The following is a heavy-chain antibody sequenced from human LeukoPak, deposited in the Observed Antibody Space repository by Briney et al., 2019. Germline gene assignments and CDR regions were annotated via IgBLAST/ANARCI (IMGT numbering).Heavy chain of an antibody. Sequence: GGSLRLSCAASGFTFSRYGMSWLRQAPGKGLEWVSAISGSGGSTYYADSVKGRFTISRDNSKNTLYLQINSLRAEDTAVYYCAKDHLPGIVVADRDYWGQGTLVTVSS. D-gene: IGHD6-19*01. CDR2: ISGSGGST. CDR1: GFTFSRYG. V-gene: IGHV3-23*01. CDR3: AKDHLPGIVVADRDY. J-gene: IGHJ4*02.